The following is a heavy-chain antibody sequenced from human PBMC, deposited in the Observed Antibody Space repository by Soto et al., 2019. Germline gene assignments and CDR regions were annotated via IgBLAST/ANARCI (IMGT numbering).Heavy chain of an antibody. CDR2: IYWDDDK. V-gene: IGHV2-5*02. Sequence: SGPTLVNPTQTLTLTCTFSEFSLTTTGVGVGWIRQPPGKALEWLAVIYWDDDKRYSPSLTSRVTISKDTSKNQVVLTMTNMDPVDTATYFCAHRLEGYVSGWSQVCFDYWGQGALVTVSP. D-gene: IGHD6-19*01. CDR3: AHRLEGYVSGWSQVCFDY. CDR1: EFSLTTTGVG. J-gene: IGHJ4*02.